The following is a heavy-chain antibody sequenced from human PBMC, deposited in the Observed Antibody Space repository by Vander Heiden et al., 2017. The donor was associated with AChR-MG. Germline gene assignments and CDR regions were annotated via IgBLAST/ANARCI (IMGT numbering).Heavy chain of an antibody. D-gene: IGHD3-16*01. J-gene: IGHJ4*02. Sequence: VQPLESGGSWVQPGGSLRPPCAASGFHFSSYAMSWVGQAPGKGVEWVSAISGSGGSTYYADSVKGGFTISRDNSKNTLYLQMNSLRAEETAVYYCAKPEYYDYVWGRGGYWGQGTLVTVSS. CDR2: ISGSGGST. V-gene: IGHV3-23*01. CDR3: AKPEYYDYVWGRGGY. CDR1: GFHFSSYA.